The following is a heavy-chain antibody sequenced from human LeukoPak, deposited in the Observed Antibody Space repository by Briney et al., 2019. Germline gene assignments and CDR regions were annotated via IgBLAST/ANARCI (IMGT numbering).Heavy chain of an antibody. D-gene: IGHD6-19*01. V-gene: IGHV4-38-2*02. CDR2: IYHSGST. CDR1: GYSISSGYY. CDR3: ARSTSGWFWFDP. J-gene: IGHJ5*02. Sequence: SETLSLTCTVSGYSISSGYYWGWIRQPPGKGLEWIGSIYHSGSTYSSPSLKSRVTISVDTSRNQFSLKLTSVTAADTSVYYCARSTSGWFWFDPGGQGTLVTVSS.